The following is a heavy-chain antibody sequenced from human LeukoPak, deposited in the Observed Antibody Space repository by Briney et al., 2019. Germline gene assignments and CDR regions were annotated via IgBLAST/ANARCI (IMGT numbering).Heavy chain of an antibody. Sequence: GGSLRLSCAASGFTFSSYAMSWVRQAPGKGLEWVSAISGSGGSTYYADSVKGRFTISRDNSKNTLYLQMNSLRAEDTAVYYCARDLMITFGGVIAQDAFDIWGQGTMVTVSS. D-gene: IGHD3-16*02. CDR1: GFTFSSYA. CDR2: ISGSGGST. V-gene: IGHV3-23*01. J-gene: IGHJ3*02. CDR3: ARDLMITFGGVIAQDAFDI.